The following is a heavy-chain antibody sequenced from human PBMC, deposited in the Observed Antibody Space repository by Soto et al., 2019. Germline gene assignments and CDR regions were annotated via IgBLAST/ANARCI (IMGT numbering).Heavy chain of an antibody. Sequence: SETLSLTCAVYGGSFNGYYWTWIRQPPGKGLEWIGEINHSGSTNYNPSLKSRVTISVDTSKNQFSLKLSSVTAADTAVYYCASYYYEGSGYYAAFDYWGQGTLVTVSS. CDR2: INHSGST. J-gene: IGHJ4*01. D-gene: IGHD3-22*01. V-gene: IGHV4-34*01. CDR3: ASYYYEGSGYYAAFDY. CDR1: GGSFNGYY.